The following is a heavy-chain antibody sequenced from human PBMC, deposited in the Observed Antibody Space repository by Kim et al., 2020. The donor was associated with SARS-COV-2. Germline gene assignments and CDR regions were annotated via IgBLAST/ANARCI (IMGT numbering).Heavy chain of an antibody. CDR2: IYHSGST. CDR1: GGSISSSNW. D-gene: IGHD3-22*01. Sequence: SETLSLTCAVSGGSISSSNWWSWVRQPPGKGLEWIGEIYHSGSTNYNPSLKSRVTISVDKSKNQFSLKLSSVTAADTAVYYCARVPPRPWYYDSSGYSDNWFDPWGQGTLVTVSS. CDR3: ARVPPRPWYYDSSGYSDNWFDP. J-gene: IGHJ5*02. V-gene: IGHV4-4*02.